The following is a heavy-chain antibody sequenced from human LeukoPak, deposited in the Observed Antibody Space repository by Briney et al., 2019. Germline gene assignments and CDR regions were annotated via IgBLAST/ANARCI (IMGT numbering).Heavy chain of an antibody. CDR1: GYTRTELS. D-gene: IGHD4-17*01. Sequence: ASVKVSCKVSGYTRTELSMHWVRQAPGKGLEWMEGFDPEDGETIYAQKFQGRVTMTEDTPTDTAYMELSSLRSEDTAVYYCATSAITVTTFGGFDYWGQGTLVTVSS. CDR2: FDPEDGET. V-gene: IGHV1-24*01. CDR3: ATSAITVTTFGGFDY. J-gene: IGHJ4*02.